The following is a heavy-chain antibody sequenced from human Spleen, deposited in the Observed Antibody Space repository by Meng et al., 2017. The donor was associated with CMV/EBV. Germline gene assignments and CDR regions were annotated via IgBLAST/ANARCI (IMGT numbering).Heavy chain of an antibody. Sequence: CAASGFNFSDYYMTWIRQAPGKGLEWVAYISSSGSIKKYADSVEGRFTISRDNAKRSLYLQMNSLGAEDTAFYYCARDFSAVHNWFDAWGRGTLVTVSS. CDR1: GFNFSDYY. D-gene: IGHD1-26*01. CDR3: ARDFSAVHNWFDA. CDR2: ISSSGSIK. J-gene: IGHJ5*02. V-gene: IGHV3-11*04.